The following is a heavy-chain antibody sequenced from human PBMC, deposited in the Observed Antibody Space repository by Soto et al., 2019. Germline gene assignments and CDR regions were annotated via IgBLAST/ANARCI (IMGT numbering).Heavy chain of an antibody. CDR3: GXFXVSRDNSKNTLYLQMDSLRAEDMAVYYCAKDHLTTTVTTVGY. V-gene: IGHV3-30*03. Sequence: QVQLVESGGGVVQPGRSLRLSCAASGFTFSNYGMHWVRQAPGKGLEWVAVISYHGSDKYYADSVKGRFTISRDNXLXXXXVXSNEGSDKYYADSVKGXFXVSRDNSKNTLYLQMDSLRAEDMAVYYCAKDHLTTTVTTVGYWGQGTLVTVSS. J-gene: IGHJ4*02. CDR1: GFTFSNYG. CDR2: ISYHGSDK. D-gene: IGHD3-10*01.